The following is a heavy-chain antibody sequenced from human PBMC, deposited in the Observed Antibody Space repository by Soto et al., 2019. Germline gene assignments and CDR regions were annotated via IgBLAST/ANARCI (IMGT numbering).Heavy chain of an antibody. CDR2: LLRSGSTA. D-gene: IGHD4-17*01. V-gene: IGHV3-23*01. CDR3: AKDAVSGDGIWLMDS. CDR1: GFTFSNYA. Sequence: GGSLRLSCAASGFTFSNYAMTWARQAPGKGLEWVSSLLRSGSTAYYADSVRGRFTISSDTSANSLYLQMDSLRAEDTAIYYCAKDAVSGDGIWLMDSWGQGTVVTVSS. J-gene: IGHJ5*02.